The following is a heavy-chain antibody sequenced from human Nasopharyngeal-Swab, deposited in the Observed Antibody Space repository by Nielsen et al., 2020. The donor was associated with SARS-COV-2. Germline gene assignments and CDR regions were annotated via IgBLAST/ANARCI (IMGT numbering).Heavy chain of an antibody. D-gene: IGHD3-10*01. J-gene: IGHJ4*02. CDR3: ARDADYYGSGSYLGY. CDR2: ISSSGSTI. CDR1: GFTFSDYY. V-gene: IGHV3-11*04. Sequence: SLQLCWAASGFTFSDYYMSWIRQAPGKVLEWVSYISSSGSTIYYADSVKGRFTISRDNAKNSLYLQMNSLRAEDTAVYYCARDADYYGSGSYLGYWGQGTLVTVSS.